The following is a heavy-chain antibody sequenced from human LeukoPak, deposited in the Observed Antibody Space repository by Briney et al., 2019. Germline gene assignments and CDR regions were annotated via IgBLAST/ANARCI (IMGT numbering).Heavy chain of an antibody. J-gene: IGHJ5*02. CDR2: ISYDGSNK. V-gene: IGHV3-30*18. CDR1: GFTFSSYG. Sequence: GGSLRLSCAASGFTFSSYGMHWVRQAPGKWLEWVAVISYDGSNKYYADSVKGRFAISRDNSKNTLYLQMNSLRAEDTAVYYCAKDRAPGGFDPWGQGTLVTVSS. CDR3: AKDRAPGGFDP. D-gene: IGHD3-10*01.